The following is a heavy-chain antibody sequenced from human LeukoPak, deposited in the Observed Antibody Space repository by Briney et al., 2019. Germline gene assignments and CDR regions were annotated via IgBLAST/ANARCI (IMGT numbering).Heavy chain of an antibody. D-gene: IGHD2-2*01. CDR3: ARGYCSSTSCYSY. Sequence: GSLRLSCAASGFTFSSYSMNWVRQAPGKGLEWVSSISSSSSYIYYADSVKGRFTISRDNAKNSLYLQMDSLRAEDTAVYYCARGYCSSTSCYSYWGQGTLVTVSS. CDR1: GFTFSSYS. V-gene: IGHV3-21*01. J-gene: IGHJ4*02. CDR2: ISSSSSYI.